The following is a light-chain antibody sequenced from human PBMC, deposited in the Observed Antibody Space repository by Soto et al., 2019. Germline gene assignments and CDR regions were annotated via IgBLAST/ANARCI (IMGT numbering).Light chain of an antibody. V-gene: IGLV1-40*01. CDR1: SSNIGAGYD. CDR2: GNS. CDR3: QSYDSSLPDYV. J-gene: IGLJ1*01. Sequence: SVLTQPPSVSGAPGQRVTISCTGSSSNIGAGYDVHWYQQLPGTAPKLLIYGNSNRPSGVPDRFSGSKSGTSASLAITGLQAEDEADYYCQSYDSSLPDYVFGTGTKLTVL.